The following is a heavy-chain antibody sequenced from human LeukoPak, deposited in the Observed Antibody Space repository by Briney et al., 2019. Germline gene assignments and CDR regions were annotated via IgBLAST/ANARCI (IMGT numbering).Heavy chain of an antibody. V-gene: IGHV1-2*02. CDR2: INPNSGGT. Sequence: GASVKLSCKASGYTFTGYYMHWVRQAPGQGLEWMGWINPNSGGTNYAQKFQGRVTMTRDTSISTAYMELSRLRSDDTAVYYCARSSNGWYERYYFDYWGQGTLVTVSS. D-gene: IGHD6-19*01. J-gene: IGHJ4*02. CDR3: ARSSNGWYERYYFDY. CDR1: GYTFTGYY.